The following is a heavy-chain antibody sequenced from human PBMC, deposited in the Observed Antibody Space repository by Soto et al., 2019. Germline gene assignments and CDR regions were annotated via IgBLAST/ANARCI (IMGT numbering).Heavy chain of an antibody. CDR1: GFTFSSYG. J-gene: IGHJ4*02. D-gene: IGHD5-18*01. CDR3: AKVVADTEMVTGDS. Sequence: QVQLVESGGGVVQPGRSLRLSCAASGFTFSSYGMHWVRQAPGKGLEWVAVISYDGSNKYYADSVKGRFTISRDNSKNTLYLQMNSLRAEDKAVYYCAKVVADTEMVTGDSWGQGTLVTVFS. V-gene: IGHV3-30*18. CDR2: ISYDGSNK.